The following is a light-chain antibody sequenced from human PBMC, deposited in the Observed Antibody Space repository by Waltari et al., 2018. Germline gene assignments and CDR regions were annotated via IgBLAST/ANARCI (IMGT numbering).Light chain of an antibody. Sequence: QLVLTQSPSASASLGASVKLTCTLSSGHSYYPIAWHQQHPDRGPRFLMKVNSDGSHTNGEGIPDRFSGSGSGAERCLTITSLQSDDEAVYYCQTWGTAIWVFGGGTKLTVL. CDR2: VNSDGSH. V-gene: IGLV4-69*01. CDR1: SGHSYYP. J-gene: IGLJ2*01. CDR3: QTWGTAIWV.